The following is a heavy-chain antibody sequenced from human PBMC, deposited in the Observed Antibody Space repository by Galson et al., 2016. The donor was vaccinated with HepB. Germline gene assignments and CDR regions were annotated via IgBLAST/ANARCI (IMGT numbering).Heavy chain of an antibody. J-gene: IGHJ4*02. Sequence: SLRLSCAASGFTFSSLGMHWVRQAPGKGLEWVAVIWYDGSNKYYADSVKGRFTISRDNSKNTLYLQMNSLRAEDTAVYYCARDAQWPGYYFDYWGQGTLVTVSS. V-gene: IGHV3-33*01. CDR3: ARDAQWPGYYFDY. CDR2: IWYDGSNK. D-gene: IGHD6-19*01. CDR1: GFTFSSLG.